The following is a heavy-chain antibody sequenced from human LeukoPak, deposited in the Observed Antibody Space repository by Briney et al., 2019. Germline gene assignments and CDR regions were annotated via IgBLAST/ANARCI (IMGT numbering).Heavy chain of an antibody. D-gene: IGHD3-22*01. CDR2: IYHSGST. CDR3: ARGFYDSSGYYDWFDP. CDR1: GGSISSSNW. Sequence: PSETLSLTCAVSGGSISSSNWWSWVRQPPGKGLEWIGEIYHSGSTNYNPSLKSRVTISVDKSKNQFSLKLSSVTAADTAVYYCARGFYDSSGYYDWFDPWGQGTLVTVSS. V-gene: IGHV4-4*02. J-gene: IGHJ5*02.